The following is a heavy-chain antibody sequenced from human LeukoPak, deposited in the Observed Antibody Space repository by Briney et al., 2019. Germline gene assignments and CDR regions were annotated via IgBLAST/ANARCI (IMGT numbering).Heavy chain of an antibody. D-gene: IGHD5-12*01. V-gene: IGHV3-48*03. J-gene: IGHJ4*02. CDR1: GFTFSNYE. Sequence: GGSLRLSCAASGFTFSNYEMNWVRQAPGKGLEWVSYISTSGTTIYYADSVKGRFTISRDNAKNSLYLQMNSLRAEDTAVYYCARDQGYIGIYWGQGTLVTVSS. CDR2: ISTSGTTI. CDR3: ARDQGYIGIY.